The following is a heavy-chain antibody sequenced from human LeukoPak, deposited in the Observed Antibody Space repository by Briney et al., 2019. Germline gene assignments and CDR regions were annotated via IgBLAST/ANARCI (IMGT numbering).Heavy chain of an antibody. J-gene: IGHJ4*02. V-gene: IGHV3-7*01. CDR2: INQDGSDK. CDR3: ARAYLNYYDSTGYYGY. D-gene: IGHD3-22*01. Sequence: PGGSLRLSCAASGLSFSNCWMSWVRQSPGKGLEWVANINQDGSDKYYMESVKGRFTISRDNAKKTLYLQMNSLRAEDTAVYYCARAYLNYYDSTGYYGYWGQGTLVTVPS. CDR1: GLSFSNCW.